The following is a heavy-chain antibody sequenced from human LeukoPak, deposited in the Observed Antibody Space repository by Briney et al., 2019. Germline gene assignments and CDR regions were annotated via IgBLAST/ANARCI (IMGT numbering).Heavy chain of an antibody. V-gene: IGHV4-59*11. CDR3: ARGPHYHDSSGYSPYYYYYMDV. CDR2: IYYSGST. CDR1: SGSISSHY. D-gene: IGHD3-22*01. J-gene: IGHJ6*03. Sequence: SETLSLTCTVSSGSISSHYWSWIRQPPGKGLEGIGYIYYSGSTDYNPSLKRPVTISVDTSKNQFSLKLSSVTAADMAVYYCARGPHYHDSSGYSPYYYYYMDVWGKGTTVTVSS.